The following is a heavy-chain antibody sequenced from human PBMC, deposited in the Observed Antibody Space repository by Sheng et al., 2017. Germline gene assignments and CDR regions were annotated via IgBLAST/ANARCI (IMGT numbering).Heavy chain of an antibody. J-gene: IGHJ6*03. V-gene: IGHV3-7*01. CDR2: IKQDGSEK. Sequence: EVQLVESGGGLVQPGGSLRLSCAASGFTFSSYWMSWVRQAPGKGLEWVANIKQDGSEKYYVDSVKGRLTISRDNAKNSLYLQMNSLRAEDTAVYYCARGVGVLRFLEWLQHAGDTYMDVWGKGTTVTVSS. CDR3: ARGVGVLRFLEWLQHAGDTYMDV. D-gene: IGHD3-3*01. CDR1: GFTFSSYW.